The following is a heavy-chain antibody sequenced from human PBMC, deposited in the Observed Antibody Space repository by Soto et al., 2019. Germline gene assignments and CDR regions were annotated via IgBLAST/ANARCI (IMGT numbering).Heavy chain of an antibody. CDR1: GYTFTSYG. D-gene: IGHD2-15*01. V-gene: IGHV1-18*01. CDR2: ISAYNGNT. CDR3: ARDYVVAATLYWFDP. Sequence: GASVKVSCKASGYTFTSYGISWVRQAPGQGLEWMGWISAYNGNTNYAQKLQSRVTMTTDTSTSTAYMELRSLRSDDTAVYYCARDYVVAATLYWFDPWGQGTLVTVSS. J-gene: IGHJ5*02.